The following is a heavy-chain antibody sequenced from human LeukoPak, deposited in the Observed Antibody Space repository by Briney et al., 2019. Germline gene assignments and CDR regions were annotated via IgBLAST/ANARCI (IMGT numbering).Heavy chain of an antibody. Sequence: SETLSLTCTVSGGSISSSSYYWGWIRQPPGKGLEWIGSIYYSGSTYYNPSLKSRVTISVDTSENQFSLKLSSVTAADTAVYYCARVRFLEWLSLDFDYWGQGTLVTVSS. J-gene: IGHJ4*02. CDR1: GGSISSSSYY. CDR2: IYYSGST. CDR3: ARVRFLEWLSLDFDY. V-gene: IGHV4-39*07. D-gene: IGHD3-3*01.